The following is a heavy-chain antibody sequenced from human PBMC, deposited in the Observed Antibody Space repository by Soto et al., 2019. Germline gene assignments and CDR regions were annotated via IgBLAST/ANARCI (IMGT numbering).Heavy chain of an antibody. J-gene: IGHJ4*02. CDR3: ARDYNSGWYGTFDY. CDR2: MSYDGSNE. D-gene: IGHD6-19*01. V-gene: IGHV3-30*03. Sequence: GGSLRLSCAASGFTFSGSGMHWVRQAPGKGLEWVALMSYDGSNEYYADSVKGRFTISRDNSKNTLYLQMSSLRAEDTAVYYCARDYNSGWYGTFDYWGQGTLVTVSS. CDR1: GFTFSGSG.